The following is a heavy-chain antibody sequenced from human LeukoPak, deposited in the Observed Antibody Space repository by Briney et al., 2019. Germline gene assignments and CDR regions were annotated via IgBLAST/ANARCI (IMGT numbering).Heavy chain of an antibody. J-gene: IGHJ5*02. CDR3: ARDHWSHYYGSGGENYFDP. CDR1: GYSFTMYG. D-gene: IGHD3-10*01. V-gene: IGHV1-18*01. Sequence: ASVKVSYKASGYSFTMYGISWVRQAPGQGLEWMGWISGFNAYTNYAQKLQGRVTMTTDTSTSTAYMEVRGLRSDDTAVYYCARDHWSHYYGSGGENYFDPWGQGTLVTVSS. CDR2: ISGFNAYT.